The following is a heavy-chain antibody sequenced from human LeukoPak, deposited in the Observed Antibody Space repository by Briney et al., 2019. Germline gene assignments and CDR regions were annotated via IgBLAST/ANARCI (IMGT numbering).Heavy chain of an antibody. CDR2: IYYSGST. CDR1: GGSISSYY. D-gene: IGHD2-2*01. J-gene: IGHJ4*02. CDR3: ARDACSSTSCYLDY. Sequence: SETLSLTCTVSGGSISSYYWSWIRQPPGKGLEWIGYIYYSGSTNYNPSLKSRVTISVDTSKNQFSLKLSSVTAADTAVYYCARDACSSTSCYLDYRGQGTLVTVSS. V-gene: IGHV4-59*01.